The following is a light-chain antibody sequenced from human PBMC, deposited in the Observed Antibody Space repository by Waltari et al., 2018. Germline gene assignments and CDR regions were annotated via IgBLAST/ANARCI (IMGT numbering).Light chain of an antibody. Sequence: EIVLTQSPGTLSLSPGEGATLSCRASQSVSSSSLAWYQQKPGRAPRLLIYGASSRATGIPDRFSGDGSGTDFTLTISRLEPEDFAVYYCQQYGNSPRTFGQGTKLEIK. CDR1: QSVSSSS. V-gene: IGKV3-20*01. J-gene: IGKJ2*01. CDR2: GAS. CDR3: QQYGNSPRT.